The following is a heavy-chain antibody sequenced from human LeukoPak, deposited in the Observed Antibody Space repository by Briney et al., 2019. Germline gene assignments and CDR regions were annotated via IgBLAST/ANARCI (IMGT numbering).Heavy chain of an antibody. CDR1: GFTFSSYG. Sequence: GGSLRLSCAASGFTFSSYGMHWVRQAPGKGLEWVAVISYDGSNKYYADSVKGRFTISRDNSKNTLYLQMNSLRAEDTAVYYCAKDEGYSSFDYWGQGTLVTVSS. CDR2: ISYDGSNK. CDR3: AKDEGYSSFDY. J-gene: IGHJ4*02. V-gene: IGHV3-30*18. D-gene: IGHD6-13*01.